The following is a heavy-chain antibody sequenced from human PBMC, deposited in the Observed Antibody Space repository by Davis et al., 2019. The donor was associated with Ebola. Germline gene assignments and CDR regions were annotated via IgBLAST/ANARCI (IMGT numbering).Heavy chain of an antibody. J-gene: IGHJ4*02. V-gene: IGHV3-9*01. CDR3: ARGTVATIEAYFDH. D-gene: IGHD5-12*01. Sequence: SLKISCVGSGFTFEAPAMYWVRQVPGKGLDWVSSITWNSGKIAYSDSVKGRFTVSRENAKNSLFLQMNSLRPEDTALYYCARGTVATIEAYFDHWGQGALVTVS. CDR1: GFTFEAPA. CDR2: ITWNSGKI.